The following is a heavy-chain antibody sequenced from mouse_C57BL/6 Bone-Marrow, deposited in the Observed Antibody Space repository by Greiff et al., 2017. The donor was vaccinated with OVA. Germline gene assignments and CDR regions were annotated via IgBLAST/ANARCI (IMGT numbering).Heavy chain of an antibody. CDR1: GFTFSDFY. Sequence: EVMLVESGGGLVQSGRSLRLSCATSGFTFSDFYMEWVRQAPGKGLEWIAASRNKANDYTTEYSASVKGRFIVSRDTSQSILYLQMNALRAEDTAIYYCARDALTGRDAMDYWGQGTSVTVSS. J-gene: IGHJ4*01. D-gene: IGHD4-1*01. CDR2: SRNKANDYTT. V-gene: IGHV7-1*01. CDR3: ARDALTGRDAMDY.